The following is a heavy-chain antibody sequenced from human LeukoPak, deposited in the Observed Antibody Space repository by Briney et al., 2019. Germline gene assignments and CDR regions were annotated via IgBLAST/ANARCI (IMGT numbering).Heavy chain of an antibody. J-gene: IGHJ4*02. D-gene: IGHD6-13*01. CDR3: ASRARYSSRPFDY. Sequence: GGSLRLSCAASGFTFSSYSMNWVRQAPGEGLEWVSYISSLSGTIYYADSVKGRFTISRDNAKNSLYLQMDSLRAEDTAVYYCASRARYSSRPFDYWGQGTLVTVSS. CDR2: ISSLSGTI. CDR1: GFTFSSYS. V-gene: IGHV3-48*01.